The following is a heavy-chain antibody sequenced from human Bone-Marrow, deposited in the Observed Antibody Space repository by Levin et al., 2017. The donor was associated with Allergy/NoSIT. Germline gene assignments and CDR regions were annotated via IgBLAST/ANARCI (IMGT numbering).Heavy chain of an antibody. J-gene: IGHJ4*02. CDR2: IRNKANSYTT. Sequence: PGGSLRLSRAASGFTFSDYYIDWVRQAPGKGLEWVARIRNKANSYTTEYAASVRGRFTISRDDSKKSLYLQMNSLKTEALAIYYCTRLVIIVEDVILWGQGTLVTV. D-gene: IGHD3-16*01. CDR3: TRLVIIVEDVIL. CDR1: GFTFSDYY. V-gene: IGHV3-72*01.